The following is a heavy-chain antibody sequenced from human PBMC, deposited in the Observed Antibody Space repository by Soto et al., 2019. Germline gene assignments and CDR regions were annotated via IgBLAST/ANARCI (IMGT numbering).Heavy chain of an antibody. CDR1: GFTFSSYA. Sequence: GSLRLSCAASGFTFSSYAMSWVRQAPGKGLEWVSAISGSGGSTYYADSVKGRFTISRDNSKNTLYLQMNSLRAEDTAVYYCAKDRFSHFFGVVIEPFDYWGQGTLVTVSS. CDR2: ISGSGGST. D-gene: IGHD3-3*01. J-gene: IGHJ4*02. CDR3: AKDRFSHFFGVVIEPFDY. V-gene: IGHV3-23*01.